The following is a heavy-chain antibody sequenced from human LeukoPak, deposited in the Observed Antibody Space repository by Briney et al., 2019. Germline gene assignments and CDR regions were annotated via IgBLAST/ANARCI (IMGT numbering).Heavy chain of an antibody. CDR3: ASDGDGWAGYYGMDV. J-gene: IGHJ6*02. Sequence: GGSLRLSCAASGFTFDDYAMHWVRQAPGKGLEWVSGISWNSGSIGYADSVKGRFTISRDNAKNSLYLQMNSLRAEDTAVYYCASDGDGWAGYYGMDVWGQGTTVTVSS. V-gene: IGHV3-9*01. D-gene: IGHD4-17*01. CDR2: ISWNSGSI. CDR1: GFTFDDYA.